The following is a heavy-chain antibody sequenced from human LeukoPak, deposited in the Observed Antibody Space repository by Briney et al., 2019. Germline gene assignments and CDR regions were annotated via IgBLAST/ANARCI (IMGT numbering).Heavy chain of an antibody. D-gene: IGHD3-3*01. Sequence: SETLSLTCAVYGGSFSGYYWSWIRQPPGKGLEWIGEINHSGSTNYNPSLKSRVTISVDTSKNQFSLKLSSVTAADTAVYYCASLPERGSYDFWSGSIASFDYWGQGTLVTVSS. CDR1: GGSFSGYY. J-gene: IGHJ4*02. V-gene: IGHV4-34*01. CDR3: ASLPERGSYDFWSGSIASFDY. CDR2: INHSGST.